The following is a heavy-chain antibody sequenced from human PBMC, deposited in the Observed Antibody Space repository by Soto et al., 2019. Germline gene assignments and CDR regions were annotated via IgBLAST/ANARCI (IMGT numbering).Heavy chain of an antibody. CDR1: GYTFTNYY. V-gene: IGHV1-46*01. CDR3: ARVRGYTTTHYLDY. Sequence: ASVKVSCKASGYTFTNYYMYWVRQAPGQGLEWMGIINPSAGSSSYAQRFQGRVTMTWDTSTTTVYMELSSLRSEDTAVYYCARVRGYTTTHYLDYWGQGTLVTVPQ. CDR2: INPSAGSS. D-gene: IGHD2-2*02. J-gene: IGHJ4*02.